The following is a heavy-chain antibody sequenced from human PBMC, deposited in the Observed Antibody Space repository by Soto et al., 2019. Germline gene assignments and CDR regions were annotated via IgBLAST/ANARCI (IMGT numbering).Heavy chain of an antibody. V-gene: IGHV4-59*01. D-gene: IGHD3-3*01. CDR2: FYYSGST. J-gene: IGHJ4*02. Sequence: SETLSLTCSVFGDSIRSYYWNWIRQTPDKGLEWIGFFYYSGSTNYNPSLNGRVTMSADTPKNQVSLRLTSVTTADTAIYYCAKADFWSGFYAFELWGQGLLVNVS. CDR1: GDSIRSYY. CDR3: AKADFWSGFYAFEL.